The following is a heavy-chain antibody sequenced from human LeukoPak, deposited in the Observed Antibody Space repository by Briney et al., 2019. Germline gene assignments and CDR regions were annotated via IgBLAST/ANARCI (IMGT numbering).Heavy chain of an antibody. CDR2: ISGSGGST. J-gene: IGHJ3*02. Sequence: GGSLRLSCAASGLTFSSYAMSWVRQAPGKGLEWVSAISGSGGSTYYADSVKGRFTISRDNSKNTLYLQMNSLRAEDTAVYYCAKVNTEGRATLASAFDIWGQGTMVTVSS. V-gene: IGHV3-23*01. CDR3: AKVNTEGRATLASAFDI. D-gene: IGHD1-26*01. CDR1: GLTFSSYA.